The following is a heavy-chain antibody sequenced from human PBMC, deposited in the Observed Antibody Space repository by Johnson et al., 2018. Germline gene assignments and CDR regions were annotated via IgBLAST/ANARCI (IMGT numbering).Heavy chain of an antibody. D-gene: IGHD3-10*01. Sequence: QVQLVQSGGGVVQPGRSLRLSCAASGFTFSSYAMHWVRQAPGKGLEWVAVISYDGSNKYYADSVKGRFTISRDNSKNTLNLQMNSLRAEDTAVYYCARGLRRFGERVVCYMDVWGKGTTVTVSS. CDR1: GFTFSSYA. V-gene: IGHV3-30-3*01. J-gene: IGHJ6*03. CDR3: ARGLRRFGERVVCYMDV. CDR2: ISYDGSNK.